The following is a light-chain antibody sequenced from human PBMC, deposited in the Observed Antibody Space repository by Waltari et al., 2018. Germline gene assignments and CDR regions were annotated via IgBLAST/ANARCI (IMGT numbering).Light chain of an antibody. CDR2: AAS. Sequence: DIQMTQSPSSLSASVGDRVTITCRASQSISSYLSWYQQKPGKAPNLLIYAASRLQSGVPSRFSGSGSGTEFTLTISSLQPEDFATYYCQQGYSTPLTFGGGTKVEIK. CDR3: QQGYSTPLT. J-gene: IGKJ4*01. V-gene: IGKV1-39*01. CDR1: QSISSY.